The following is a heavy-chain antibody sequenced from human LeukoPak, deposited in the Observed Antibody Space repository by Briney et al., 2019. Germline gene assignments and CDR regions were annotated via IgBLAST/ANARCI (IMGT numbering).Heavy chain of an antibody. CDR3: ASSKAVVVVAATPAWWFDP. Sequence: ASVKVSCKASGYTFTSYGISWVRQAPGQGLEWMGWISAYNGNTNYAQKLQGRVTMTTDTSTSTAYMELRSLRSEDTAVYYCASSKAVVVVAATPAWWFDPWGQGTLVTVSS. J-gene: IGHJ5*02. D-gene: IGHD2-15*01. CDR2: ISAYNGNT. V-gene: IGHV1-18*01. CDR1: GYTFTSYG.